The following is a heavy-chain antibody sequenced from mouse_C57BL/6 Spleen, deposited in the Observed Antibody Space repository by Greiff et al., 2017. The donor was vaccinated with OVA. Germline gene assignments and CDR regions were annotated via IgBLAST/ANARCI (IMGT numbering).Heavy chain of an antibody. D-gene: IGHD2-1*01. CDR1: GFTFSSYG. CDR3: ARREGNSEDYCDY. Sequence: EVQGVESGGDLVKPGGSLKLSCAASGFTFSSYGMSWVRQTPDKRLEWVATISSGGSYTYYPDSVKGRFTISRDNAKNTLYLQMSSLKSEDTAMYYCARREGNSEDYCDYWGQGTTLTVSS. CDR2: ISSGGSYT. J-gene: IGHJ2*01. V-gene: IGHV5-6*01.